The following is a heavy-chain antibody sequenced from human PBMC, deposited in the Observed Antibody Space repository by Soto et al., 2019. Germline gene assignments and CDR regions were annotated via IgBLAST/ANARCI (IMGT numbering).Heavy chain of an antibody. CDR3: ASYRGDYYYYGMDV. D-gene: IGHD4-4*01. CDR1: GFTFSSYG. CDR2: ISYDGSNK. V-gene: IGHV3-30*03. Sequence: GGSLRLSCAASGFTFSSYGMHWVRQAPGKGLEWVAVISYDGSNKYYADSVKGRFTISRDNSKNTLYLQMNSLRAEDTAVYYCASYRGDYYYYGMDVWGQGTTVTSP. J-gene: IGHJ6*02.